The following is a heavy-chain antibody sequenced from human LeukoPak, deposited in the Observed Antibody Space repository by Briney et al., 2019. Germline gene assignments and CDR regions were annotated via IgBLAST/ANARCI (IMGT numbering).Heavy chain of an antibody. CDR3: AIDEPNYAPYDFDY. D-gene: IGHD4/OR15-4a*01. CDR1: RFTFIIAW. Sequence: GGSLRLSCAASRFTFIIAWMNWVRQAPGKGLEWVGRIKSKADGETTDYAAPVKGRFTISRDDSNNMVYLQMSSLKVEDTAVYYCAIDEPNYAPYDFDYWGQGTLVTVSS. V-gene: IGHV3-15*01. J-gene: IGHJ4*02. CDR2: IKSKADGETT.